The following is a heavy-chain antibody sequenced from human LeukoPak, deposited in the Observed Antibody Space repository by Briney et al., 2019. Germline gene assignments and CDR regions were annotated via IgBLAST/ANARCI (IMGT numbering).Heavy chain of an antibody. D-gene: IGHD1-26*01. V-gene: IGHV1-69*06. J-gene: IGHJ6*04. Sequence: GSSVKVSCKASGGTFSSCAISWVRQAPGQGLEWMGGIIPIFGTANYAQKFQGRVTITADKSTSTAYMELSSLRSEDTAVYYCATSVHYHYYYCGMDVWGKGTTVTVSS. CDR3: ATSVHYHYYYCGMDV. CDR1: GGTFSSCA. CDR2: IIPIFGTA.